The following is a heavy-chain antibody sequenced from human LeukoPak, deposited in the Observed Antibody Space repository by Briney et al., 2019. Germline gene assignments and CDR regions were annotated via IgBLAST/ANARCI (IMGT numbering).Heavy chain of an antibody. CDR1: GFTFSSYW. CDR2: IKQDRNEI. D-gene: IGHD3-16*01. CDR3: ARLGENADFDN. J-gene: IGHJ4*02. Sequence: GGSLRLSCAASGFTFSSYWMSWVRQAPGKGLEWVANIKQDRNEIYYVDSVKGRFTMSRDNAKNSLYLQMNSVRAEDTAVYYCARLGENADFDNWGQGTLVTVSS. V-gene: IGHV3-7*01.